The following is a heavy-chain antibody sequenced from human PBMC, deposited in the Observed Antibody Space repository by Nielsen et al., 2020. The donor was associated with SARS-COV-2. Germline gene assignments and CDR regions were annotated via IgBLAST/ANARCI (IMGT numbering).Heavy chain of an antibody. D-gene: IGHD1-26*01. V-gene: IGHV3-30*03. CDR3: ARAGGGSYYGPFDY. CDR2: ISYDGSNK. CDR1: GFTFSSYG. Sequence: GGSLRLSCAASGFTFSSYGMHWVRQAPGKGLEWVAVISYDGSNKYYADSVKGRFTISRDNSKNTLYLQMNSLRAEDTAVYYCARAGGGSYYGPFDYWGQGTLVTVSS. J-gene: IGHJ4*02.